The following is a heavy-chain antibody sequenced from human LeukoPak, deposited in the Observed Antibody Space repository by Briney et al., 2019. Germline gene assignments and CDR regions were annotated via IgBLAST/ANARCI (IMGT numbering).Heavy chain of an antibody. CDR1: GYTFTGYY. V-gene: IGHV1-2*02. D-gene: IGHD3-22*01. Sequence: GASVKVSCKASGYTFTGYYMHWVRQAPGQGLEWMGWINPNSGGTNCAQKFQGRVTMTRDTSISTAYMELSRLRSDDTAVYYCARDRNYYDSSGYHQYWGQGTLVTVSS. CDR2: INPNSGGT. J-gene: IGHJ4*02. CDR3: ARDRNYYDSSGYHQY.